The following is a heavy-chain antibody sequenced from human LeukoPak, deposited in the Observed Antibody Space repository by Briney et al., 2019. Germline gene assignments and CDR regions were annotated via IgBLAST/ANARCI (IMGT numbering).Heavy chain of an antibody. J-gene: IGHJ4*02. Sequence: SSETLSLTCAVSGGSISSGAYSWSWIRQPPGKGLEWIGYIYHSGSTYSNPSLKSRVTISIDTSKNHFSLKVGSVTAADTAVYYCARDPLTVIHLSPYYFDYWGQGILVTVSS. CDR3: ARDPLTVIHLSPYYFDY. CDR1: GGSISSGAYS. D-gene: IGHD2-21*01. V-gene: IGHV4-30-2*01. CDR2: IYHSGST.